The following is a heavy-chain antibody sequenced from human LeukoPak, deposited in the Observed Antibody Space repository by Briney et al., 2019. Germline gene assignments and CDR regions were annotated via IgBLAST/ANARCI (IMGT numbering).Heavy chain of an antibody. D-gene: IGHD3-3*01. CDR3: AISRWSGYCSA. V-gene: IGHV3-74*01. J-gene: IGHJ4*02. CDR2: ISTDGTIS. Sequence: GGSLRLSCAASGVTFSSYWMHWVRQAPGKGLEWVSRISTDGTISAYADSVKGRFIISRDNAKDTLYLQMHSLRADDTAMYYCAISRWSGYCSAWGQGTLVTVSS. CDR1: GVTFSSYW.